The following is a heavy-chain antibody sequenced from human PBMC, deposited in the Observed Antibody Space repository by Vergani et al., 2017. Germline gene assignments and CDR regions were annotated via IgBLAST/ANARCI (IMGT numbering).Heavy chain of an antibody. Sequence: EVQLVESGGGLVKPGGSLRLSCAASGFTFSSYSMNWVRQAPGKGLEWVSSISSSSSYIYYADSVKGRFTISRDNSKNTLYLQMNSLRAEDTAVYYCAKDLSSGWYEAYFDYWGQGTLVTVSS. V-gene: IGHV3-21*04. CDR3: AKDLSSGWYEAYFDY. CDR2: ISSSSSYI. J-gene: IGHJ4*02. CDR1: GFTFSSYS. D-gene: IGHD6-19*01.